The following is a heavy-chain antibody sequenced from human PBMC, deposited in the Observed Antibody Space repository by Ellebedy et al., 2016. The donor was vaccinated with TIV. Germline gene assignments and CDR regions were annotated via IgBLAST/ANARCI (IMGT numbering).Heavy chain of an antibody. CDR3: ARDGFGGYLDS. V-gene: IGHV3-33*01. CDR2: LWYDGSNK. J-gene: IGHJ4*02. Sequence: GESLKISCAASGFTFSSYGMHWVRQAPGKGLEWVAVLWYDGSNKYYADSVKARFTIARDNSKNTLYLQMNSLRAEDTAVYYCARDGFGGYLDSWGQGTLIIVSS. CDR1: GFTFSSYG. D-gene: IGHD3-10*01.